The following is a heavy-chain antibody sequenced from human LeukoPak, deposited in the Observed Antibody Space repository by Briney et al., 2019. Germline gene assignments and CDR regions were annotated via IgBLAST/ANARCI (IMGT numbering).Heavy chain of an antibody. D-gene: IGHD5-12*01. CDR1: EYTFSTYW. V-gene: IGHV5-51*01. Sequence: GESLKISCKSSEYTFSTYWIGWVRQMPGKDLEWMGIIYPDDSDTRYSPSFQGQVTMSVDKSTRTAYLQWTTLKATDSGMYYCARYSSSGYRYFDLWGQGTLVTVSS. CDR2: IYPDDSDT. J-gene: IGHJ5*02. CDR3: ARYSSSGYRYFDL.